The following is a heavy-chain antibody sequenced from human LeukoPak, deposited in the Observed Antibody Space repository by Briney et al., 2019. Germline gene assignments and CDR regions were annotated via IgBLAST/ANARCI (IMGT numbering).Heavy chain of an antibody. CDR2: IYSGGGT. Sequence: GGSLRLSCAASGFTVSSNYMSWVRQAPGKGLEWVSVIYSGGGTYYADSVKGRFTISRDNSKNTLYLQMNSLRAEDTAVYYCARGWGFGYDFWYYFDYWGQGTLVTVSS. J-gene: IGHJ4*02. CDR3: ARGWGFGYDFWYYFDY. CDR1: GFTVSSNY. D-gene: IGHD3-3*01. V-gene: IGHV3-66*01.